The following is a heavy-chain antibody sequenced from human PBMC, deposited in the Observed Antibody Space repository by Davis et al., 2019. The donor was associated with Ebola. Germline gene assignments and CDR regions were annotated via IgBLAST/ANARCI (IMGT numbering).Heavy chain of an antibody. V-gene: IGHV4-59*08. CDR3: ARLRSYYDFWSGYLKGYFDY. J-gene: IGHJ4*02. CDR1: GGSISSYY. CDR2: IYYSGST. D-gene: IGHD3-3*01. Sequence: MPSETLSLTCTVSGGSISSYYWSWIRQPPGKGLEWIGYIYYSGSTNYNPSLKSRVTISVDTSKNQFSLKLSSVTAADTAVYYCARLRSYYDFWSGYLKGYFDYWGQGTLVTVSS.